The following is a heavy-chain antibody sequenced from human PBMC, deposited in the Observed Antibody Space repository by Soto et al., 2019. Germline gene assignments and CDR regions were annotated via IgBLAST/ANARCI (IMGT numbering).Heavy chain of an antibody. J-gene: IGHJ4*02. Sequence: QVQLQQWGAGLLKPSETLSLTCAVYGGSFSGYYWSWIRQPPGKGLEWIGEINHSGRTNYNPSLKRRVTRSVDTSKTQFSLKPSSVTAADTAVYYCARGRSGGCFDYWGQGTLVTVSS. CDR2: INHSGRT. CDR1: GGSFSGYY. V-gene: IGHV4-34*01. D-gene: IGHD6-19*01. CDR3: ARGRSGGCFDY.